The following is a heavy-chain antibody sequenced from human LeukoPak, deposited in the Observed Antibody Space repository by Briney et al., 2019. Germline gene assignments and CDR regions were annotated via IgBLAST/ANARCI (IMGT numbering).Heavy chain of an antibody. D-gene: IGHD2-8*01. V-gene: IGHV1-8*01. CDR2: MNPNSGNT. CDR1: GYTFTSYD. Sequence: ASVTVSCKASGYTFTSYDINWVRQATGQGLEWMGWMNPNSGNTGYAQKFQGRVTRTRNTSISTAYMELSSLRSEDTAVYYCARVGCTNGVCYIGLGYWGQGTLVTVSS. CDR3: ARVGCTNGVCYIGLGY. J-gene: IGHJ4*02.